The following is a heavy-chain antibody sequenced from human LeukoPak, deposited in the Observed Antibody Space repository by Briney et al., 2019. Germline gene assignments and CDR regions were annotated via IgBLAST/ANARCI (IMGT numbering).Heavy chain of an antibody. CDR2: ISSSSSTI. J-gene: IGHJ4*02. D-gene: IGHD2-2*01. CDR1: GFTFSSYS. V-gene: IGHV3-48*01. CDR3: ARDLKTAMDYFDY. Sequence: GGSLRLSCAASGFTFSSYSMNWVRQAPGKGLEWVSYISSSSSTIYYADSVKGRFTISRDNAKNSLYLQMNSLRAEDTAVYYCARDLKTAMDYFDYWGQGALVTVSS.